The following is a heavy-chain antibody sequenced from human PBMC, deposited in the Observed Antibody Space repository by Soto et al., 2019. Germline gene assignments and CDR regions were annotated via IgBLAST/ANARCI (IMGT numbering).Heavy chain of an antibody. D-gene: IGHD4-17*01. V-gene: IGHV3-49*03. Sequence: GGSLRLSCTASGFTFGDYAMNWFRQAPGKGLEWVGFIRSKAYGGTTEYAASVKGRFTISRDDSKNIAYLQMNSLKTEDTAVYCCTEALTSDRPYWGQGTLVTVSS. CDR3: TEALTSDRPY. CDR2: IRSKAYGGTT. J-gene: IGHJ4*02. CDR1: GFTFGDYA.